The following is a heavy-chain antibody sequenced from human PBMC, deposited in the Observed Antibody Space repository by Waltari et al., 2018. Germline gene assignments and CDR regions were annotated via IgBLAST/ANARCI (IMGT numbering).Heavy chain of an antibody. Sequence: EVQLVESGGGLVKPGGSLRLSCAASGFTFSNAWMRWVRQAPGKGLEWVGRIKSKTDGGTTDYAAPVKGGFTISRDDSKNTLYLQMNSLKTEDTAVYYCTTPGGSYLDAFDIWGQGTMVTVSS. J-gene: IGHJ3*02. CDR2: IKSKTDGGTT. D-gene: IGHD1-26*01. CDR1: GFTFSNAW. CDR3: TTPGGSYLDAFDI. V-gene: IGHV3-15*01.